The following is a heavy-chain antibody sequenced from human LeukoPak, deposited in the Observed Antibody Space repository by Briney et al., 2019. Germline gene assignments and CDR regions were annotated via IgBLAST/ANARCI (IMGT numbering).Heavy chain of an antibody. CDR2: INHSGST. Sequence: SETLSLTCAVYGGSFSGYYWSWIRQPPGKGLEWIGEINHSGSTNYNPSLKSRVTISVDTSKNQFSLKLSSVTVADTAVYYCARGRRTITMIVVVITDHAFDIWGQGTMVTVSS. D-gene: IGHD3-22*01. CDR3: ARGRRTITMIVVVITDHAFDI. V-gene: IGHV4-34*01. J-gene: IGHJ3*02. CDR1: GGSFSGYY.